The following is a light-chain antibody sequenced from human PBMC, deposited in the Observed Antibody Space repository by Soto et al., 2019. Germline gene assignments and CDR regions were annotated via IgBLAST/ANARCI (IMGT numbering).Light chain of an antibody. CDR3: QQYNSLHT. CDR1: QSISSW. Sequence: DIQMTQSPSTLSASVGDRVTITCRASQSISSWLAWYQQKPGKAPKLLIYKASSLESGVPSRFSGSGSRTEFTLTISLLQPDDFATSYCQQYNSLHTFGQWTKLEIK. CDR2: KAS. V-gene: IGKV1-5*03. J-gene: IGKJ2*01.